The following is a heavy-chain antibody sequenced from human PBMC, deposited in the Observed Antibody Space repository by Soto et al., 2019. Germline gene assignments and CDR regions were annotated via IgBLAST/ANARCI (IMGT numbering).Heavy chain of an antibody. CDR2: IIPIVGPA. J-gene: IGHJ6*02. CDR3: ARDRPRENYGGNYYYHMDV. CDR1: GGTFSTYA. V-gene: IGHV1-69*12. Sequence: QVQLVQSGAEVKKPGSSVKVSCKASGGTFSTYAISWVRQAPGQGLEWMGGIIPIVGPADYAQKFQGSATITADESTTTADMGLSSLSSEDTAVYYCARDRPRENYGGNYYYHMDVWGQGTTVTVSS. D-gene: IGHD4-17*01.